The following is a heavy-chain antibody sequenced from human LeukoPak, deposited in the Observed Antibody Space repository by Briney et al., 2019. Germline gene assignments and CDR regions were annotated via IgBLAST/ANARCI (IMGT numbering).Heavy chain of an antibody. CDR3: ARGDIVVVPAATAGWFDP. J-gene: IGHJ5*02. Sequence: GASVKVSCKASGGTFSSYAISWVRQAPGQGLEWMGGIIPIFGTANYAQKFQGRVTITADKSTSAAYTELSSLRSEDTAVYYCARGDIVVVPAATAGWFDPWGQGTLVTVSS. CDR1: GGTFSSYA. D-gene: IGHD2-2*01. CDR2: IIPIFGTA. V-gene: IGHV1-69*06.